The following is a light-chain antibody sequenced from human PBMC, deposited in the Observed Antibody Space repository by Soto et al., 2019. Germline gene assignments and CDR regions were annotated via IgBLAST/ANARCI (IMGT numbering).Light chain of an antibody. CDR2: GAS. V-gene: IGKV3-15*01. CDR1: QSVSSN. CDR3: QQYNNWPT. Sequence: EIVMTQSPATLSVSPGERATLSCRASQSVSSNLAWYQQKPGQAPRLLIYGASTRATGIPARFSGSGSGTEFTLTISGLQSEDFAVYYFQQYNNWPTFGPGTKVDIK. J-gene: IGKJ3*01.